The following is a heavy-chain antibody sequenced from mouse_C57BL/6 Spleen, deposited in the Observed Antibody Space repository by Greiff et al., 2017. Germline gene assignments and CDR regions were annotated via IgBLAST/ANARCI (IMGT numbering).Heavy chain of an antibody. CDR2: IYPGDGDT. D-gene: IGHD1-1*01. CDR3: ASPSFITTVVAPYFDY. CDR1: GYAFSSSW. Sequence: QVQLKESGPELVKPGASVKISCKASGYAFSSSWMNWVKQRPGKGLEWIGRIYPGDGDTNYNGKFKGKATLTADKSSSTAYMQLSSLTSEDSAVYFCASPSFITTVVAPYFDYWGQGTTLTVSS. V-gene: IGHV1-82*01. J-gene: IGHJ2*01.